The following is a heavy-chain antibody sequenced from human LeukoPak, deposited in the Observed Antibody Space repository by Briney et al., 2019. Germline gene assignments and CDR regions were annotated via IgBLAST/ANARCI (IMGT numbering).Heavy chain of an antibody. J-gene: IGHJ3*02. D-gene: IGHD2-15*01. V-gene: IGHV1-69*06. CDR1: GDTFTTYA. CDR2: IIPMFGTP. CDR3: ARDRSVVVAARGAFDI. Sequence: WASVKVSCKTSGDTFTTYAIIWVRQAPGQGLEWMGGIIPMFGTPNYAQRLQGRVTITADKSTKTAYMELSSLRSEDTAVYYCARDRSVVVAARGAFDIWGQGTMVTVSS.